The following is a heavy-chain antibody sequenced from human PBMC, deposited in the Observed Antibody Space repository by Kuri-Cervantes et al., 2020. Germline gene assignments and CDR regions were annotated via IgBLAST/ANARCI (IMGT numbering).Heavy chain of an antibody. V-gene: IGHV3-30-3*01. CDR3: AKSSRSYNWGFFDF. CDR1: GFTFSSYA. J-gene: IGHJ4*02. D-gene: IGHD1-26*01. CDR2: ISYDGSNK. Sequence: GESLKISCAASGFTFSSYAMHWVRQAPGKGLEWVAVISYDGSNKYYADSVRGRFTISRDNSQSTLYLQMNSLRAEDTAVYYCAKSSRSYNWGFFDFWGQGTLVTVSS.